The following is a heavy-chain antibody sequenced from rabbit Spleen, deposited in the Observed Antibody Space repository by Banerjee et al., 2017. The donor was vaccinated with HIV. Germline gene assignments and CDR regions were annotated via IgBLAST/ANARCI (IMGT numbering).Heavy chain of an antibody. V-gene: IGHV1S45*01. Sequence: QQQLEESGGDLVKPGGTLTLTCEASGIDFSSYYWICWVRQAPGKGLEWIACIYTSSGSTYYASWAKGRFTISKTSSTTVTLQMTSLTVADTATYFCARVSEASGWGEDLWGPGTLVT. CDR3: ARVSEASGWGEDL. J-gene: IGHJ6*01. CDR1: GIDFSSYYW. D-gene: IGHD4-1*01. CDR2: IYTSSGST.